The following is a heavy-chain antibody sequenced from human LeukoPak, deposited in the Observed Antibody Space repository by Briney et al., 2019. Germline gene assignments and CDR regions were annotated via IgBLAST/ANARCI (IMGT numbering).Heavy chain of an antibody. CDR3: ARMDSGGYGTYFDY. CDR2: IYYSGST. V-gene: IGHV4-28*01. CDR1: GYSISSSNW. J-gene: IGHJ4*02. D-gene: IGHD5-12*01. Sequence: RTSDTLSLICAVSGYSISSSNWWGWIRQPPGKGLEWIGYIYYSGSTYYNPSLKSRVTMSVDTSKNQFSLKLSSVTAVDTAVYYCARMDSGGYGTYFDYWGQGALVTVSS.